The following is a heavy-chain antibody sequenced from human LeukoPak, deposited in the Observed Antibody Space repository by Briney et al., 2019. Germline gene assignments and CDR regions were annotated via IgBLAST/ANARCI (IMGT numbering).Heavy chain of an antibody. J-gene: IGHJ4*02. V-gene: IGHV3-21*01. CDR2: ISSSGSSI. CDR1: GFTFSRYS. CDR3: AREVTPYY. D-gene: IGHD2-15*01. Sequence: GGSLRLSCAASGFTFSRYSMNWVRQAPGKGLEWVSSISSSGSSIYYADSVKGRFTISRDNAKNSLFLQMNSLRAEDTAVYYCAREVTPYYWGQGTLVTVSS.